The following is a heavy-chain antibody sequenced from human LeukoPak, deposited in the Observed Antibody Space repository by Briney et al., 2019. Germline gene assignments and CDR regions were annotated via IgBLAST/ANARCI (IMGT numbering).Heavy chain of an antibody. CDR1: GFTFTKYW. CDR3: ARERGGSSGFDI. V-gene: IGHV3-7*01. J-gene: IGHJ3*02. D-gene: IGHD6-6*01. Sequence: PGGSLRLSCAASGFTFTKYWMSWVRQAPGKGLEWVANIKQDGSEKYYVDSVKGRLTISRDNAKNSLYLQMNSLRAEDTAIYYCARERGGSSGFDIWGRGTMVTVSS. CDR2: IKQDGSEK.